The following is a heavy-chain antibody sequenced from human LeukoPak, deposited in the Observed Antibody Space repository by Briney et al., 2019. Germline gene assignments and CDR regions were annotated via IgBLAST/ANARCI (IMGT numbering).Heavy chain of an antibody. D-gene: IGHD3-22*01. V-gene: IGHV4-39*01. Sequence: PSETLSLTCTVSGGSISSSSYYWGWIRQPPGKGLEWIGSIYYSGSTYYNPSLKSRVTISVDTSKNQFSLKLSSVTAADTAVYYCASGGSSGYYFYWGQGTLVPVSS. CDR3: ASGGSSGYYFY. J-gene: IGHJ4*02. CDR2: IYYSGST. CDR1: GGSISSSSYY.